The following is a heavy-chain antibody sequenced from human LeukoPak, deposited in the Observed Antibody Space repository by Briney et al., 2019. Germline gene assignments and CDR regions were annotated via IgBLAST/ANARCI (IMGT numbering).Heavy chain of an antibody. CDR1: GFTISLNY. CDR3: TRAVREQWLAPRD. J-gene: IGHJ4*02. V-gene: IGHV3-53*01. D-gene: IGHD6-19*01. CDR2: ISADGTT. Sequence: GSLRLSCAASGFTISLNYMSWVRQAPGHGLEWVSLISADGTTYYADSVKGRFTTSKDNSMNTVSLHMNSLRDEDTALYYCTRAVREQWLAPRDWGQGTLVTVSS.